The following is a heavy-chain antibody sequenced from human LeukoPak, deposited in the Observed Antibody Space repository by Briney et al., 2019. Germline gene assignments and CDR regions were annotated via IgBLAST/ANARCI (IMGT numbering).Heavy chain of an antibody. V-gene: IGHV3-21*01. CDR2: ISSSSSYI. CDR3: ARDNIAVPGQDY. D-gene: IGHD6-19*01. CDR1: GFTFSSHS. Sequence: GGSLRLSCAASGFTFSSHSMNWVRQAPGKGLEWVSLISSSSSYIYYADSLKGRFTISRDNAKNSLYLQMNSLRAKDTAVYYCARDNIAVPGQDYWRQGTLVTVS. J-gene: IGHJ4*02.